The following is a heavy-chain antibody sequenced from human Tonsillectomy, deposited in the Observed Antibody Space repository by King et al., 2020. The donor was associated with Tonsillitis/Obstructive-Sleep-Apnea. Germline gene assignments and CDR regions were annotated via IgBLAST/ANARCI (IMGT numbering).Heavy chain of an antibody. J-gene: IGHJ4*02. V-gene: IGHV3-64D*06. CDR2: ISSNGGST. CDR1: GFTFSSYA. D-gene: IGHD3-22*01. CDR3: VKYPNIYDSSGYYSNYFDY. Sequence: VQLVESGGGLVQPGGSLRLSCSASGFTFSSYAMHWVRQAPGKGLEYVSDISSNGGSTYYADSVKGRFSISRDNSKNTLYLQMSSLRAEDTAVYYCVKYPNIYDSSGYYSNYFDYWGQGTLVTVSS.